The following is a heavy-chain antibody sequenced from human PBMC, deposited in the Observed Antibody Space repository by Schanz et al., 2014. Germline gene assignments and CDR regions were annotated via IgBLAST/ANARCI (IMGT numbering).Heavy chain of an antibody. Sequence: EVQLVESGGNLVQPGGSLRLSCVASGFTFSSHSMNWVRQAPGQGLEWLSYISGSGNTIYYADSVKGRFTISRDNAKNSLYLEMTSLRGEDTAVYYCARENLNWEAFDIWGQGTLVTVSS. D-gene: IGHD7-27*01. V-gene: IGHV3-48*01. CDR2: ISGSGNTI. CDR1: GFTFSSHS. CDR3: ARENLNWEAFDI. J-gene: IGHJ4*02.